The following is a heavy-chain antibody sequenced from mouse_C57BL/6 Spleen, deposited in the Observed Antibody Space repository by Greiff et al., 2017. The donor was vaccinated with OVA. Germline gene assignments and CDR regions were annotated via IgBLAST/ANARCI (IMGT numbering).Heavy chain of an antibody. J-gene: IGHJ3*01. D-gene: IGHD2-4*01. Sequence: VQLQQSGPELVKPGASVKISCKASGYAFSSSCMNWVKQRPGKGLEWIGRIYPGDGDTNYNGKFKGKATLTADKSSSTAYMQLSSLTSEDSAVYFCANYDYDGAWFAYWGQGTLVTVSA. CDR3: ANYDYDGAWFAY. CDR1: GYAFSSSC. CDR2: IYPGDGDT. V-gene: IGHV1-82*01.